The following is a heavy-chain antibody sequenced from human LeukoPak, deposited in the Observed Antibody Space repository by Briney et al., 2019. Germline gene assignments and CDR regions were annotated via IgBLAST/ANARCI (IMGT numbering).Heavy chain of an antibody. CDR2: ISYDGSNK. Sequence: GGSLRLSCAASGFTFSSYGMHWVRQAPGKGLEWVAVISYDGSNKYYADPVKGRFTISRDNSKNTLYLQMNSLRAEDTAVYYCAKDRGSGWYPVDFQHWGQGTLVTVSS. D-gene: IGHD6-19*01. J-gene: IGHJ1*01. V-gene: IGHV3-30*18. CDR3: AKDRGSGWYPVDFQH. CDR1: GFTFSSYG.